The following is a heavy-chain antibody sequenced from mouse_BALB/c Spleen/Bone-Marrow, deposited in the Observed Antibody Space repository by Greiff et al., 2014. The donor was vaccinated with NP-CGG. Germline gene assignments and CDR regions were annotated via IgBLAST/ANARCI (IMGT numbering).Heavy chain of an antibody. Sequence: VKLQESGAELAGPGAPVKLSCKASGYTFTSYWMQWVKQRPGQGLEWIGAIYPGDGDTRHTQKFKGKATLTADKSSSTAYMQLSSLASEDSAVYYCARRDYGIRENYYAMDYWGQGTSVTVSS. D-gene: IGHD1-2*01. V-gene: IGHV1-87*01. J-gene: IGHJ4*01. CDR3: ARRDYGIRENYYAMDY. CDR1: GYTFTSYW. CDR2: IYPGDGDT.